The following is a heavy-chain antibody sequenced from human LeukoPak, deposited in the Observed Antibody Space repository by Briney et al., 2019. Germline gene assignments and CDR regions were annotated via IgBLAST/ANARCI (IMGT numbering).Heavy chain of an antibody. J-gene: IGHJ5*02. CDR3: ARETTKYCSSTSCYRGVLRFDP. CDR2: IYYSGST. Sequence: PSETLSLTCTVSGGSISSSSYYWGWIRQPPGKGLEWIGSIYYSGSTYYNPSLKSRVTISVDTSKNQFSLKLSSVTAADTAVYYCARETTKYCSSTSCYRGVLRFDPWGQGTLVTVSS. CDR1: GGSISSSSYY. D-gene: IGHD2-2*01. V-gene: IGHV4-39*07.